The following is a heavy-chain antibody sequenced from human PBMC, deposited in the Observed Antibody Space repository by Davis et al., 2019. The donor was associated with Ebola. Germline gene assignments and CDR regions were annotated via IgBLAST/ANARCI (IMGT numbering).Heavy chain of an antibody. D-gene: IGHD3-16*01. CDR2: VTSSGGGT. CDR1: GFVFRNYV. CDR3: ARAIWGSGADY. J-gene: IGHJ4*02. V-gene: IGHV3-23*01. Sequence: PGGSLRLSCVASGFVFRNYVMSWVRQAPGKGLEWVSAVTSSGGGTYYSDSVKGRFSISRDNSKNTVSLQMHSLGPDDTAVYYCARAIWGSGADYWGQGTLVTVSS.